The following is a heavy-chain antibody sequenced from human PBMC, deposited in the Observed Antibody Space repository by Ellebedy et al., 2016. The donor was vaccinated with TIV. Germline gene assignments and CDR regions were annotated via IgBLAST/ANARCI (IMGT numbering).Heavy chain of an antibody. J-gene: IGHJ5*02. CDR3: ARYCNSTTCSNWFDP. D-gene: IGHD2-2*01. CDR2: ISAYNGNT. Sequence: AASVKVSCKTSGYTFTSYCISWARPAPGQGLEWMGWISAYNGNTNYAQMRQGRVTMTTDPFTSTAYMELRSLRSDDTDVYYCARYCNSTTCSNWFDPWGQGTLVTVSS. V-gene: IGHV1-18*04. CDR1: GYTFTSYC.